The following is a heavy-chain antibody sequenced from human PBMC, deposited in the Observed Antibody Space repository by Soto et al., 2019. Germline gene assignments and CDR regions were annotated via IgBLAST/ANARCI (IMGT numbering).Heavy chain of an antibody. J-gene: IGHJ1*01. Sequence: ITLNESGPTVVRPTETLTLTCRFSGFSLTTSGVGVGWIRQPPGKAPEWLALIYWDDDKRYSASLKSRLTITKDTSKNQVVLTVSDLDPTDTATYYCAHRVLPTVFGLVTTTAIYFDLWGPSTPVAVSS. CDR2: IYWDDDK. D-gene: IGHD3-3*01. CDR3: AHRVLPTVFGLVTTTAIYFDL. CDR1: GFSLTTSGVG. V-gene: IGHV2-5*02.